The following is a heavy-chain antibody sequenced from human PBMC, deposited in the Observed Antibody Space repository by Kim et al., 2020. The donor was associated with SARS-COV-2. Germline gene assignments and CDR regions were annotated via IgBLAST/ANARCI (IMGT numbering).Heavy chain of an antibody. CDR3: ARGSKYYYDSTSNEAFDI. Sequence: GGSLRLSCAASGFTFSSYSMNWVRQAPGKGLEWVSSISSSSSYIYYADSVKGRFTISRDNAKNSLYLQMNSLRAEDTAVYYCARGSKYYYDSTSNEAFDIWGQGTMVTVSS. CDR1: GFTFSSYS. CDR2: ISSSSSYI. D-gene: IGHD3-22*01. J-gene: IGHJ3*02. V-gene: IGHV3-21*01.